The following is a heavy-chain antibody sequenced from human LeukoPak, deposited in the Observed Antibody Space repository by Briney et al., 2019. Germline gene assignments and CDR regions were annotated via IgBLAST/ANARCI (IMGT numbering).Heavy chain of an antibody. CDR2: IKQDGSEK. D-gene: IGHD3-22*01. V-gene: IGHV3-7*01. J-gene: IGHJ4*02. CDR3: VRDDDRPDNGLDY. Sequence: GGSLRLSCDASGFIFNNYWISWVRQAPGEGLEWVANIKQDGSEKYYVDSVKGRFTISRDNAKNSLYLQMNSLRAEDTAVYYCVRDDDRPDNGLDYWGQGTLVTVSS. CDR1: GFIFNNYW.